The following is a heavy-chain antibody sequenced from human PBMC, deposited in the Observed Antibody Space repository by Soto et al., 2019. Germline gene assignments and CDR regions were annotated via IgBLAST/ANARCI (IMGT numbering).Heavy chain of an antibody. CDR1: GFTFSSYA. V-gene: IGHV3-30-3*01. Sequence: GGSLRLSCAASGFTFSSYAMHWVRQAPGKGLEWVAVISYDGSNKYYADSVKGRFTISRDNSKNTLYLQMNSLRAEDTAVYYCAKDGEVGYSNYVDPPDFDYWGQGTLVTVSS. CDR3: AKDGEVGYSNYVDPPDFDY. CDR2: ISYDGSNK. D-gene: IGHD4-4*01. J-gene: IGHJ4*02.